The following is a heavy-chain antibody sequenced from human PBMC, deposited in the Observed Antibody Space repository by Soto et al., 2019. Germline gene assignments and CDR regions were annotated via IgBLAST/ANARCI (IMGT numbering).Heavy chain of an antibody. D-gene: IGHD6-19*01. V-gene: IGHV3-23*01. J-gene: IGHJ4*02. Sequence: SLRLSCAASGFTFSDYGMTWVRQAPGKGLEWVSSISNDAGRTFYADSVRGRFTVSRDRSTDTLYLQMTSLRAEDTAVYFCARPPLYSSGGYFDTWGQGALVTVSS. CDR2: ISNDAGRT. CDR1: GFTFSDYG. CDR3: ARPPLYSSGGYFDT.